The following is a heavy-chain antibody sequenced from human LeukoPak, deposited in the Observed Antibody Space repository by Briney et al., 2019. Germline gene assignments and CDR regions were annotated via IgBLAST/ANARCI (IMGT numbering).Heavy chain of an antibody. J-gene: IGHJ1*01. Sequence: GGSLRLSCAASGFNTSSHYMHWARQAPGKGLEWVSVIYIGDVTHYADSVKGRFTVSRDDSKNTQYLRMNSLRVEDTAVYYCATRDLQSSSDILKWGQGTLVTVSS. V-gene: IGHV3-66*01. CDR3: ATRDLQSSSDILK. CDR2: IYIGDVT. CDR1: GFNTSSHY. D-gene: IGHD3-9*01.